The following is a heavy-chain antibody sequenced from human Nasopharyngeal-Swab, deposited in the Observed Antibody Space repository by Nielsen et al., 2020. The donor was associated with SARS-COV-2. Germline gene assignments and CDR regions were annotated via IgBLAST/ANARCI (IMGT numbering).Heavy chain of an antibody. CDR2: IYYSGST. CDR3: ARDRVDDYYDSSGQVYYFDY. Sequence: LSCAVSGGSISSGGYYWSWIRQPPGKGLEWIGYIYYSGSTYYNPSLKSRVTISVDTSKNQFSLKLSSVTAADTAVYYCARDRVDDYYDSSGQVYYFDYWGQGTLVTVSS. D-gene: IGHD3-22*01. J-gene: IGHJ4*02. CDR1: GGSISSGGYY. V-gene: IGHV4-31*11.